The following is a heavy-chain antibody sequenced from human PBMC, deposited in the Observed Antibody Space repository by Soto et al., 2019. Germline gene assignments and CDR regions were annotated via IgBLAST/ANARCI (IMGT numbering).Heavy chain of an antibody. CDR3: AASCVGCGGFNYYGMDV. D-gene: IGHD2-21*01. CDR1: GGSISSGGYY. V-gene: IGHV4-31*03. J-gene: IGHJ6*02. CDR2: IYYSGST. Sequence: QVQLQESGPGRVKPSQTLSLTCTVSGGSISSGGYYWSCIRQHPGKGLEWIGYIYYSGSTYYIPSIKSRVTRSVDTSKNQCSLKLSSVTAADTAVYYCAASCVGCGGFNYYGMDVWGQGTTVTVSS.